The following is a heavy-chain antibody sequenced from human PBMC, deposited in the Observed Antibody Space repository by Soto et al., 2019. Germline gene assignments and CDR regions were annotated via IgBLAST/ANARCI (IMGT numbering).Heavy chain of an antibody. V-gene: IGHV3-23*01. CDR3: VKVSHIVVVTAIGLFDY. CDR1: GFTFNSYA. J-gene: IGHJ4*02. Sequence: GGSLRLSCAASGFTFNSYAMSWVRQAPGKGLEWVSAIGGSGGDTYYADSVKGRFTISRDNSKNTLYLQMNSLRAEDTAVYYCVKVSHIVVVTAIGLFDYWGQGTLVTVSS. D-gene: IGHD2-21*02. CDR2: IGGSGGDT.